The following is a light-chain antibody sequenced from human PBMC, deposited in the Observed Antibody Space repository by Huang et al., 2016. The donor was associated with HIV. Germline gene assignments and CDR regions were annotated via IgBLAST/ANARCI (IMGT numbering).Light chain of an antibody. J-gene: IGKJ2*01. Sequence: EIVMTQSPATLSVSPGERATLSCRASQSVSNNLAWYQQKPVLAPTLLIYGASTRATGIPARFSGSGSGTRFTLTISSLQSEDFAVYYCQQYNNWPPEYTFGQGTKLEIK. CDR1: QSVSNN. V-gene: IGKV3-15*01. CDR3: QQYNNWPPEYT. CDR2: GAS.